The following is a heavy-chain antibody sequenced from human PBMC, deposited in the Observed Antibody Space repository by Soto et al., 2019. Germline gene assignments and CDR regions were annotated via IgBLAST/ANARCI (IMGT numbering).Heavy chain of an antibody. V-gene: IGHV3-72*01. D-gene: IGHD1-20*01. CDR3: TRDYNWANDY. J-gene: IGHJ4*02. Sequence: EVQLVESGGGLVQPGGSLRVSCAASGFTFSDHFMDWVRQAPGKGVGWIGRIRNKGSSYSTEYAASVEGRFTISRDDSSSSLSLQMNSLKIEDTAVYYCTRDYNWANDYWGQGTLVTVSS. CDR2: IRNKGSSYST. CDR1: GFTFSDHF.